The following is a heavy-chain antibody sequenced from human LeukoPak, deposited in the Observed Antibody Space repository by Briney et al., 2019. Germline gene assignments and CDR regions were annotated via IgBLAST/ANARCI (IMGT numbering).Heavy chain of an antibody. CDR2: IYPGDSDT. D-gene: IGHD3-10*01. Sequence: GESLKISCKGSGYSFTSYWIGWVRQMPGKGLEWMGIIYPGDSDTRYSPSFQGQVTISADKSIGTAYLQWSSLKASDTAMYYCARHGITMVRGVILLYGMDVWGQGTTVTVSS. J-gene: IGHJ6*02. CDR3: ARHGITMVRGVILLYGMDV. V-gene: IGHV5-51*01. CDR1: GYSFTSYW.